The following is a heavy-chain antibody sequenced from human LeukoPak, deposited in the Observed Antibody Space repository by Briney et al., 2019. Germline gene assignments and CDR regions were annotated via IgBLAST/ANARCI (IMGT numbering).Heavy chain of an antibody. CDR1: GFTFSNAW. Sequence: PGGSLRLSCAASGFTFSNAWMSWVRQAPGKGLEWVGRIKSKTDGGTTDYAAPVKGGFTISRDDSKNTLYLQMNSLKTEDTAVYYCTTERPTRIRLGELSPFDYWGQGTLVTVSS. J-gene: IGHJ4*02. D-gene: IGHD3-16*02. CDR2: IKSKTDGGTT. CDR3: TTERPTRIRLGELSPFDY. V-gene: IGHV3-15*01.